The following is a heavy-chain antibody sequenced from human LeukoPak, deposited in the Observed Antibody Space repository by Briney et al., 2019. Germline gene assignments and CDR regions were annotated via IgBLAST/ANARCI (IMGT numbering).Heavy chain of an antibody. CDR1: GGSFSGYY. CDR3: ARGPYDYVWGGYRSKYYFDY. Sequence: KPSETLSLTCAVYGGSFSGYYWSWVRQPPGKGLEWIGEINHSGSTNYNPSLKSRATISVDTSKNQFSLKLSSVTAADTAVYYCARGPYDYVWGGYRSKYYFDYWGQGTLVTVSS. V-gene: IGHV4-34*01. D-gene: IGHD3-16*02. J-gene: IGHJ4*02. CDR2: INHSGST.